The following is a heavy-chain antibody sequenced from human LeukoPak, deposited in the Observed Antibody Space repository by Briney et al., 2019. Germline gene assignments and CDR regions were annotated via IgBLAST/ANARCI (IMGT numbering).Heavy chain of an antibody. CDR2: IIPIFGTA. D-gene: IGHD3-22*01. CDR1: GGTFSSYA. J-gene: IGHJ3*02. V-gene: IGHV1-69*13. Sequence: GASVKVSCKASGGTFSSYAISWARQAPGQGLEWMGGIIPIFGTANYAQKFQGRVTITADESTSTAYMELSSLRSEDMAVYYCARDPDHYYDSSGYYLGAFDIWGQGTMVTVSS. CDR3: ARDPDHYYDSSGYYLGAFDI.